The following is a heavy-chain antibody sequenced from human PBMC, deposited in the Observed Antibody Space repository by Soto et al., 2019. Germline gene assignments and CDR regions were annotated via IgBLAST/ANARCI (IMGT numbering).Heavy chain of an antibody. Sequence: ASVKVSCKASGYTFTRYTMNWVRQAPGQRLEWMGWINPDNGNTKSSQKFQDRVIITRDTSASTAYMDLSRLRSEDTAVYYWARSTSPLRYCSGGSCYFDYWGQGTMVTVPS. V-gene: IGHV1-3*01. D-gene: IGHD2-15*01. J-gene: IGHJ4*02. CDR1: GYTFTRYT. CDR3: ARSTSPLRYCSGGSCYFDY. CDR2: INPDNGNT.